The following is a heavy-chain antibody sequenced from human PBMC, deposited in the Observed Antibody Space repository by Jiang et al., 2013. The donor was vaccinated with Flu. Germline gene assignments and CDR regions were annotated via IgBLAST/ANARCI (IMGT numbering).Heavy chain of an antibody. D-gene: IGHD6-13*01. Sequence: KPTQTLTLTCTFSGFSLSTSGMCVSWIRQPPGKALEWLARIDWDDDKYYSTSLKTRLTISKDTSKNQVVLTMTNMDPVDTATYYCARIDASIAAAGTGDWFDPWGQGTLVTVSS. CDR2: IDWDDDK. CDR3: ARIDASIAAAGTGDWFDP. J-gene: IGHJ5*02. V-gene: IGHV2-70*11. CDR1: GFSLSTSGMC.